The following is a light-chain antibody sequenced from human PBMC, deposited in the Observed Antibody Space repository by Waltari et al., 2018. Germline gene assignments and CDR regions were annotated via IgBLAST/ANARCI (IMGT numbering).Light chain of an antibody. CDR2: RTD. V-gene: IGLV1-47*01. CDR3: ASWYGTLSGWL. CDR1: GSNIGTNF. Sequence: QSALTQPPSASGAPGQRVTISCSGGGSNIGTNFVYWYKQLPGSAPKLLMYRTDQRPSGVLARFSGPKSGSSGSLAISGLRAEDEADYDCASWYGTLSGWLFGGGTTLTVL. J-gene: IGLJ3*02.